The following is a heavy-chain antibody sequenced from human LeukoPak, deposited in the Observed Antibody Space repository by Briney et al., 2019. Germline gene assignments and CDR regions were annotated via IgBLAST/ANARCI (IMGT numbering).Heavy chain of an antibody. CDR3: AKVDYYDSSGPIDY. D-gene: IGHD3-22*01. CDR2: IWYDGSNK. V-gene: IGHV3-33*06. CDR1: GFTFSSYG. J-gene: IGHJ4*02. Sequence: GGSLRLSCAASGFTFSSYGMHWVRQAPGKGLEWVAVIWYDGSNKYYADSVKGRFTISRDNSKNTLYLQMNSLRAGDTAVYYCAKVDYYDSSGPIDYWGQGTLVTVSS.